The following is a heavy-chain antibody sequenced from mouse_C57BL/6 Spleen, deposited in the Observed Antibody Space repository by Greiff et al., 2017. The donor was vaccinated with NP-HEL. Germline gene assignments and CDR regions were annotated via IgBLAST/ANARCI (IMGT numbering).Heavy chain of an antibody. D-gene: IGHD1-1*01. V-gene: IGHV1-50*01. Sequence: VQLQQPGAELVKPGASVKLSCKASGYTFTSYWMQWVKQRPGQGLEWIGEIDPSDSYTNYNQKFKGKATLTVDTSSSTAYMQLSSLTSEDSAVYYCARCYGSSYDYWGQGTTLTVSS. CDR2: IDPSDSYT. J-gene: IGHJ2*01. CDR3: ARCYGSSYDY. CDR1: GYTFTSYW.